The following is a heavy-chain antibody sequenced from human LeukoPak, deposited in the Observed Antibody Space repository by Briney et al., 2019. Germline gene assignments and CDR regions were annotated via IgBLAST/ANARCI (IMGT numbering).Heavy chain of an antibody. D-gene: IGHD3-22*01. CDR2: IRSKANTYAT. CDR1: GFTFSGSA. CDR3: TTAYDSSGYYYVSFDY. Sequence: PGGSLRLSCAASGFTFSGSAMHWVRQASGKGLEWVGRIRSKANTYATAYAASVKCRFTISRDDSKNTAYLQMNSLKTEDTAVYYCTTAYDSSGYYYVSFDYWGQGTLVTVSS. J-gene: IGHJ4*02. V-gene: IGHV3-73*01.